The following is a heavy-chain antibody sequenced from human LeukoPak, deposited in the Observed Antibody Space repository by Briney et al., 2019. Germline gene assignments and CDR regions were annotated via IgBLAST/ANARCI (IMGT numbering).Heavy chain of an antibody. CDR2: IKTDGSIT. V-gene: IGHV3-74*01. Sequence: GGSLRLSCAASGFSFSVYWMHWVRQAPGKGPVWVSRIKTDGSITDYADSVKGRFTISRDNSKNTLYLQMNSLRAEDTAVYYCAKLVVVAATPYFDYWGQGTLVTVSS. CDR3: AKLVVVAATPYFDY. CDR1: GFSFSVYW. D-gene: IGHD2-15*01. J-gene: IGHJ4*02.